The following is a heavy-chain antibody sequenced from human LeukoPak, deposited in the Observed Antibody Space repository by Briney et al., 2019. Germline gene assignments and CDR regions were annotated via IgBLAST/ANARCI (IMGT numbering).Heavy chain of an antibody. J-gene: IGHJ4*02. CDR3: ASAHCSSTSCYSDFDY. CDR1: GGSFSGYY. D-gene: IGHD2-2*01. V-gene: IGHV4-34*01. CDR2: INHSGST. Sequence: SETLSLTCAVYGGSFSGYYWSWIRQPPGKGLEWIGEINHSGSTNYNPSLKSRVTISVDTSKNQFSLKLSSVTAADTAVYYCASAHCSSTSCYSDFDYWGQGTLVTASS.